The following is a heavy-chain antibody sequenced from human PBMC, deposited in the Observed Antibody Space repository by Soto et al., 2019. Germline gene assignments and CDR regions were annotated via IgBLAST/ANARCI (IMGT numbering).Heavy chain of an antibody. V-gene: IGHV1-18*01. Sequence: ASVKVSCKASGYTFTSYGMSWVRQAPGQGLEWMGWISAYNGNTNYAQKLQGRVTMTTDTSTSTDSMELRSLRSDDTAVYYCARAHSKPLTHDAFDIWGQGTMVTVSS. J-gene: IGHJ3*02. CDR1: GYTFTSYG. CDR2: ISAYNGNT. D-gene: IGHD2-15*01. CDR3: ARAHSKPLTHDAFDI.